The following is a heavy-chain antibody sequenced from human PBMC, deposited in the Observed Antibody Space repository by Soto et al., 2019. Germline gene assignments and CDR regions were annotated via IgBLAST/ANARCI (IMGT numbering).Heavy chain of an antibody. CDR3: SRAYCTVGRCAFDI. CDR1: GITFHDHA. Sequence: EEQLVESGGALVQPGGSLRLSCVASGITFHDHAMHWVRQVPGKGLEWVSFITWNGGSLAYADSIKGRFTISRDNAKNSLYLLMNSLRAEDTAIYYCSRAYCTVGRCAFDIWGQGTVVTVSS. V-gene: IGHV3-9*01. CDR2: ITWNGGSL. J-gene: IGHJ3*02. D-gene: IGHD2-8*02.